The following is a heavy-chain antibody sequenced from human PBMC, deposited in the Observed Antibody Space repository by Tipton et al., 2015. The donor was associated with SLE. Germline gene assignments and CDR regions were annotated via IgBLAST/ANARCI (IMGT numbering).Heavy chain of an antibody. J-gene: IGHJ3*02. Sequence: QSGPEVKKPGASVKVSCKASGYTFTDYGISWVRQAPGQGLEWMGWISAYNGNTNYAQKLQGRVTMTTDTSTSTAYMELRSLRSDDTAVYYCAKEPYDSSGYGAFDIWGQGTMVTVSS. CDR1: GYTFTDYG. V-gene: IGHV1-18*01. CDR3: AKEPYDSSGYGAFDI. CDR2: ISAYNGNT. D-gene: IGHD3-22*01.